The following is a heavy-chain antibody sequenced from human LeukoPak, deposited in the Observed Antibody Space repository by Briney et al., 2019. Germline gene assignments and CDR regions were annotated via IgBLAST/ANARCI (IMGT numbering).Heavy chain of an antibody. V-gene: IGHV1-69*01. CDR1: GGTFGSYA. CDR2: IIPIFGTA. J-gene: IGHJ3*02. D-gene: IGHD3-16*02. CDR3: ARDPQGLSYDAFDI. Sequence: GSSVKVSCKASGGTFGSYAISWVRQAPGQGLEWMGGIIPIFGTANYAQKFQGRVTITADESTSTAYMELSSLRSEDTAVYYCARDPQGLSYDAFDIWGQGTMVTVSS.